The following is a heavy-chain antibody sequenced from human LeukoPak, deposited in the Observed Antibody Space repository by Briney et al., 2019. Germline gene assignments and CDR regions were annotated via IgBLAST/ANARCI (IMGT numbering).Heavy chain of an antibody. J-gene: IGHJ6*02. V-gene: IGHV3-30*18. CDR2: ISNDGSSK. D-gene: IGHD2-2*02. CDR3: AKAGGQLLYPCYYYGMDV. CDR1: GFTFSSYG. Sequence: PGGSLRLSCAASGFTFSSYGMHWVRQAPGKGLEWVSVISNDGSSKYYADSVKGRFTISRDNSKTTLYLQMNSLRAEDTAVYYCAKAGGQLLYPCYYYGMDVWGQGTTVTVSS.